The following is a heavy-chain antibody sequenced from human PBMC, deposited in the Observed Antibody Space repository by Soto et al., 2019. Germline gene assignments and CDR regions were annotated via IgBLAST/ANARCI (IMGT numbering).Heavy chain of an antibody. CDR2: VNAGNGNT. J-gene: IGHJ5*02. V-gene: IGHV1-3*01. D-gene: IGHD2-21*02. Sequence: QVQLVQSGAEVKKPGASVKVSCKASGYTFTSYAMHWVRQAPGQRLEWMGWVNAGNGNTKYSQKFQGRVTITRDTSASTAYMGLSSLSSEATAVYYCASGVCGGDADWFDPWGQGTLVTVSS. CDR3: ASGVCGGDADWFDP. CDR1: GYTFTSYA.